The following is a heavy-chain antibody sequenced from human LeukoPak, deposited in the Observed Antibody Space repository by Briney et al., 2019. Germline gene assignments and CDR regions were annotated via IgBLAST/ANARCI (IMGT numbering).Heavy chain of an antibody. D-gene: IGHD1-26*01. Sequence: ASVKVSCKASGYTFTSYDINWVRQATGQGLEWMGWMNPNSGNTGYAQKFQGRVTMTRNTSISTAYMELSSLRSEDTAVYYCARDSSGSYWANWFDPWGQGTLVTVSS. CDR2: MNPNSGNT. J-gene: IGHJ5*02. CDR1: GYTFTSYD. CDR3: ARDSSGSYWANWFDP. V-gene: IGHV1-8*01.